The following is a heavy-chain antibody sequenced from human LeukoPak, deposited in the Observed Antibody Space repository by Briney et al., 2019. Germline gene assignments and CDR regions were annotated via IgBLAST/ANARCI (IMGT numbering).Heavy chain of an antibody. D-gene: IGHD2-15*01. V-gene: IGHV3-48*01. CDR2: ISSSSSTI. CDR3: ASRKQWDMIDY. CDR1: GFTFSSYS. J-gene: IGHJ4*02. Sequence: GGSLRLSCAASGFTFSSYSMNWVRQAPGKGLEWVSYISSSSSTIYYADPVKGRFTISRDNAKNSLYLQMNSLRAEDTAVYYCASRKQWDMIDYWGQGTLATVSS.